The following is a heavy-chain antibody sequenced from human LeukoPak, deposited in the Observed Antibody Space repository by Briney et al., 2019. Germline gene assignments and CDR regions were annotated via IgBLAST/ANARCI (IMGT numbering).Heavy chain of an antibody. CDR3: AKEVIPEDY. V-gene: IGHV3-23*01. Sequence: GESLKISCKGSGYSFSSYAMSWVRQAPGKGLEWVSAISGSGGSTYYADSVKGRFTISRDNSKNTLYLQMNSLRAEDTAVYYCAKEVIPEDYWGQGTLVTVSS. J-gene: IGHJ4*02. CDR2: ISGSGGST. CDR1: GYSFSSYA. D-gene: IGHD2-21*01.